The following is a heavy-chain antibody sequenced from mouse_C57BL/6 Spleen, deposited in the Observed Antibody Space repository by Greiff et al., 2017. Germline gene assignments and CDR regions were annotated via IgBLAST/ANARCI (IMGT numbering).Heavy chain of an antibody. V-gene: IGHV3-6*01. CDR3: ARNYGYDVYYAMDY. D-gene: IGHD2-2*01. CDR2: ISYDGSN. J-gene: IGHJ4*01. Sequence: EVKLQESGPGLVKPSQSLSLTCSVTGYSITSGYYWNWIRQFPGNKLEWMGYISYDGSNNYNPSLKNRISITRDTSKNQFFLKLNSVTTEDTATYYCARNYGYDVYYAMDYWGQGTSVTVSS. CDR1: GYSITSGYY.